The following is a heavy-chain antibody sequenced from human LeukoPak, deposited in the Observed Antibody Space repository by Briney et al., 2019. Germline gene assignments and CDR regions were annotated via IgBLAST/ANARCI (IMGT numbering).Heavy chain of an antibody. CDR3: AVPTHSYYDSSGYYPTDYYYYGMDV. Sequence: SVTVSFTASGGTFTIYAISWVRQAPGQGNEWMGGIITIFGTANYSQKFQGRVTITADEYTSTAYMELNSQRSGDTDAYYCAVPTHSYYDSSGYYPTDYYYYGMDVWGQGTTVTVSS. V-gene: IGHV1-69*13. D-gene: IGHD3-22*01. CDR1: GGTFTIYA. CDR2: IITIFGTA. J-gene: IGHJ6*02.